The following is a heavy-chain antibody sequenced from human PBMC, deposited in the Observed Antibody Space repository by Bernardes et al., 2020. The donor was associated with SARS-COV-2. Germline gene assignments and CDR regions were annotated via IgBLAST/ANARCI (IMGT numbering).Heavy chain of an antibody. CDR1: GGSISSYY. CDR2: IYYSGST. D-gene: IGHD2-2*01. Sequence: SETLSLTCTVSGGSISSYYWSWIRQPPGKGLEWIGYIYYSGSTNYNPSLKSRVTISVDTSKNQFSLKLSSVTAADTAVYYCARRSSTSCCYFDYWGQGTLVTVSS. J-gene: IGHJ4*02. CDR3: ARRSSTSCCYFDY. V-gene: IGHV4-59*08.